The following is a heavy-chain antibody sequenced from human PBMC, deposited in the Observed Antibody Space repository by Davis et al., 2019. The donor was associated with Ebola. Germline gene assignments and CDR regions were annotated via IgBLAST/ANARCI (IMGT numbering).Heavy chain of an antibody. CDR2: IIPIFGTA. CDR3: AGGIAVAVSDY. V-gene: IGHV1-69*06. D-gene: IGHD6-19*01. CDR1: GGTFSSYA. Sequence: AASVKVSCKASGGTFSSYAISWVRQAPGQGLEWMGGIIPIFGTANYAQKFQGRVTITADKSTSTAYMELSSLRSEDTAVYYCAGGIAVAVSDYWGQGTLVTVSS. J-gene: IGHJ4*02.